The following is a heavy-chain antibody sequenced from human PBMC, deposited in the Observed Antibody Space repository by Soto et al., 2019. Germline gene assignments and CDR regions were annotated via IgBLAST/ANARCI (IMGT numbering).Heavy chain of an antibody. J-gene: IGHJ4*02. CDR3: AISSKPYYHFWSGYFH. D-gene: IGHD3-3*01. CDR1: GFTFSDYY. CDR2: ISSSGSTI. Sequence: QVQLVESGGGLVKAGGSLRLSCAASGFTFSDYYMTWFRQAPGKGLEWVSYISSSGSTIYYADSVKGRFTISRDNAKNSLYLQMNSLRAEDTAVYYCAISSKPYYHFWSGYFHWGQGTLVTVSS. V-gene: IGHV3-11*01.